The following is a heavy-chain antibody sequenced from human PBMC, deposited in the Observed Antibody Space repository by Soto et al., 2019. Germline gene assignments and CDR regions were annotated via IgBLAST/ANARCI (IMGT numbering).Heavy chain of an antibody. V-gene: IGHV3-53*04. J-gene: IGHJ6*02. CDR1: GFTVSSNY. D-gene: IGHD6-13*01. CDR2: IYSGGST. Sequence: GGSLRLSCAASGFTVSSNYMSWVRQAPGKGLEWVSVIYSGGSTYYADSVKGRFTISRHNSKNTLYLQMNSLRAEDTAVYYCARGESMIAAAGTGIYYYYYYGMDVWGQGTTVTVSS. CDR3: ARGESMIAAAGTGIYYYYYYGMDV.